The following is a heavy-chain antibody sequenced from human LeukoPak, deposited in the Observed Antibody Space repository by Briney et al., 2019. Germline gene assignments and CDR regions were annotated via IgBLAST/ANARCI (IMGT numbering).Heavy chain of an antibody. Sequence: GGSLRLSCAASRFTFSSYWMNWVRQAPGKGLEWVANIKQDGSEKYCVDSVKGRFTISRDNAKNSLYLQMNSLRAEDTAVYYCARAASFSYGMDVWGQGTTVTVSS. D-gene: IGHD6-6*01. CDR2: IKQDGSEK. J-gene: IGHJ6*02. CDR3: ARAASFSYGMDV. CDR1: RFTFSSYW. V-gene: IGHV3-7*01.